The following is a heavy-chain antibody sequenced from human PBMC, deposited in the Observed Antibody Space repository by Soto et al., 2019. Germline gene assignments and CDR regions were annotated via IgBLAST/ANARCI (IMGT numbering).Heavy chain of an antibody. Sequence: GASVKVSCKASGGTFSSYAISWVRQAPGQGLEWMGIINPSGGSTAYAPKFQGRVTMTRDTSTSTVYMDLSSLTSEDTAVYYCARGPEKRHSYADTPLDYWGQGTLVTVSS. J-gene: IGHJ4*02. V-gene: IGHV1-46*01. CDR1: GGTFSSYA. CDR2: INPSGGST. D-gene: IGHD5-18*01. CDR3: ARGPEKRHSYADTPLDY.